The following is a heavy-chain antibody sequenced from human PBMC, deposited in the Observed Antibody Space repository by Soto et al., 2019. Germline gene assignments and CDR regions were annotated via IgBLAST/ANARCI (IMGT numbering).Heavy chain of an antibody. CDR1: GFTFSSYA. Sequence: PGGSLRLSCAASGFTFSSYAMSWVRQAPGKGLEWVSVISGSGGSTYYADSVKGRFTISRDNSKNTLYLQMNSLRAEDTAVYYCAKDAYGSGALNDYYGMDVWGQGTTVTVS. D-gene: IGHD3-10*01. CDR2: ISGSGGST. J-gene: IGHJ6*02. V-gene: IGHV3-23*01. CDR3: AKDAYGSGALNDYYGMDV.